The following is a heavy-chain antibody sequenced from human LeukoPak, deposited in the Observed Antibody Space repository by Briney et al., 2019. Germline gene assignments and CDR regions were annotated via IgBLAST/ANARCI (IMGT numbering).Heavy chain of an antibody. V-gene: IGHV3-21*01. J-gene: IGHJ5*02. Sequence: GGSLRLSCAASGFTFSSYSINWVRQAPGKGLEWVSSISSSSSYIYYADSVKGRFTISRDNSKNTVYLQMTSLRVEDTAVYYCVKDTGGTSLSNWFDPWGQGTPLTVSS. CDR2: ISSSSSYI. D-gene: IGHD2-8*02. CDR1: GFTFSSYS. CDR3: VKDTGGTSLSNWFDP.